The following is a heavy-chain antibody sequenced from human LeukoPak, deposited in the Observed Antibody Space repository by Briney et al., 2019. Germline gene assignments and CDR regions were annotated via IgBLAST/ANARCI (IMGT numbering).Heavy chain of an antibody. CDR3: ATSEPGIAVAL. D-gene: IGHD6-19*01. CDR2: IYYDGNNK. Sequence: GRSLRLSCAASGLIFRNYGMHWVRQAPGKGLEGVAIIYYDGNNKYYADSVKGRFTISKDNSKNTLYLQMNSLRAEDTAMYYCATSEPGIAVALWGQGTLVIVSS. V-gene: IGHV3-33*01. J-gene: IGHJ4*02. CDR1: GLIFRNYG.